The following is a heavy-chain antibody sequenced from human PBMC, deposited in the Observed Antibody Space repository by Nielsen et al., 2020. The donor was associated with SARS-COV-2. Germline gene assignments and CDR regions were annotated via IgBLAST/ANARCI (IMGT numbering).Heavy chain of an antibody. CDR3: AKDAAADPFDY. Sequence: GGSLRPSCAASGFTFSSYGMHWVRQAPGKGLEWVAVISYDGSNKYYADSVKGRFTISRDNSKNTLYLQMNSLRAEDTAVYYCAKDAAADPFDYWGQGTLVTVSS. J-gene: IGHJ4*02. CDR1: GFTFSSYG. CDR2: ISYDGSNK. V-gene: IGHV3-30*18. D-gene: IGHD6-13*01.